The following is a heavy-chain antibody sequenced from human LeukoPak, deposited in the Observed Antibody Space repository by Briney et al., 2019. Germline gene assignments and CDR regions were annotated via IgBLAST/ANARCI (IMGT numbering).Heavy chain of an antibody. CDR3: TRGVAISTSGWYDTFDY. J-gene: IGHJ4*02. CDR1: GFTFRDYA. CDR2: ISTDGSRI. Sequence: PGGSPRLSCAASGFTFRDYAMYWVRQAPGKGLEYVSVISTDGSRIYYADSVKGRFTISRDNFKNTLYLQMGSLRAEDMAFYYCTRGVAISTSGWYDTFDYWGQGALVTVSS. V-gene: IGHV3-64*02. D-gene: IGHD6-19*01.